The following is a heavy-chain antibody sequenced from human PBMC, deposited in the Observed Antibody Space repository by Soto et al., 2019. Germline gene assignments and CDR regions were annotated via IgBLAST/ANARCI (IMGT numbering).Heavy chain of an antibody. V-gene: IGHV4-30-2*01. J-gene: IGHJ4*02. Sequence: PSETLSLTCAVSGGSISSGGYPWSWIRQPPGKGLEWIGYIYHSGSTYYNPSLKSRVTISVDRSKNQFSLKLSSVTAADTAVYYCARAIERASSGYTLDYWGQGTLVTVSS. CDR2: IYHSGST. D-gene: IGHD5-12*01. CDR3: ARAIERASSGYTLDY. CDR1: GGSISSGGYP.